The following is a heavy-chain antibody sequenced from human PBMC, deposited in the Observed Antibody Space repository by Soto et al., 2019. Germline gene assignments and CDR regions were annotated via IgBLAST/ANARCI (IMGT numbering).Heavy chain of an antibody. CDR2: IYYSGST. CDR1: GGSISSYY. CDR3: ARLTGDSSSWDYYYYYGMDV. J-gene: IGHJ6*02. D-gene: IGHD6-13*01. V-gene: IGHV4-59*01. Sequence: SETLSLTCTVSGGSISSYYWSWIRQPPGKGLEWIGYIYYSGSTNYNPSLKSRVTISVDTSKNQFSLKLSSVTAADTAVYYCARLTGDSSSWDYYYYYGMDVWGQGTTVTSP.